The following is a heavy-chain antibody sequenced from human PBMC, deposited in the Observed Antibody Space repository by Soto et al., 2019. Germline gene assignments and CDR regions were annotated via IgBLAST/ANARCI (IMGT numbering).Heavy chain of an antibody. D-gene: IGHD1-26*01. CDR1: GFTFTSSA. J-gene: IGHJ4*02. CDR3: AADREWELLFDY. V-gene: IGHV1-58*01. CDR2: IVVGSGNT. Sequence: QMQLVQSGPEVKKPGTSVKVSCKASGFTFTSSAVQWVRQARGQRLEWIGWIVVGSGNTNYAQKFQERVTITRDMSTSTAYMELSSLRSEDTAVYYWAADREWELLFDYWGQGTLVTVSS.